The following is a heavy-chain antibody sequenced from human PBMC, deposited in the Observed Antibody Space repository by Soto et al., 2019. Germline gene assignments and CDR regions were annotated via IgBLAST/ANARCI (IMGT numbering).Heavy chain of an antibody. D-gene: IGHD7-27*01. J-gene: IGHJ4*02. CDR2: IIPIFSKT. CDR3: ARDVVRSTGGDS. Sequence: QVQLVQSGAEVRKPGASVRVSCKASGGSFSTSSFVWVRQGPGQGLEWMGGIIPIFSKTNVAPKFQDRITFTADESTRTVYMELSSLRSEDTAIYYCARDVVRSTGGDSWGQGTLVTVSS. V-gene: IGHV1-69*01. CDR1: GGSFSTSS.